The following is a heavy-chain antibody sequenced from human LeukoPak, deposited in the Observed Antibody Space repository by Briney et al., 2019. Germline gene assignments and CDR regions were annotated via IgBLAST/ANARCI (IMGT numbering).Heavy chain of an antibody. CDR3: ARISYGSGSYYFDY. J-gene: IGHJ4*02. CDR1: GGSISSYY. CDR2: IYNSGST. D-gene: IGHD3-10*01. V-gene: IGHV4-4*09. Sequence: PSETLSLTCTVSGGSISSYYWSWIRQPPGKGLEWIGYIYNSGSTNYNPSLKSRVTISVDKSKNQFSLKLSSVTAADTAVYYCARISYGSGSYYFDYWGQGTLVTVSS.